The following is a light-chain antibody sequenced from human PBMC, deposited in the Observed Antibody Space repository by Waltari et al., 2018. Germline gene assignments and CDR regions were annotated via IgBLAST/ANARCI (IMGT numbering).Light chain of an antibody. Sequence: GNAPGYLMKLADLGNSIKGRGFTDRFSGSSSVADRYLAIFNLQSEDEADYYCETWDSNTRVFGGGTKLTVL. V-gene: IGLV4-60*03. CDR3: ETWDSNTRV. J-gene: IGLJ3*02. CDR2: LADLGNS.